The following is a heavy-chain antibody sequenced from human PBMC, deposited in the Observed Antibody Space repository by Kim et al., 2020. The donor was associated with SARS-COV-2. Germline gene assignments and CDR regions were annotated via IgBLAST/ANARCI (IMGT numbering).Heavy chain of an antibody. Sequence: SETLSLTCTVSGGSISSYYWSWIRQPPGKGLEWIGYIYYSGSTNYNPSLKSRVTISVDTSKNQFSLKLSSVTAADTAVYYCARDRDGGSLIDYWGQGTLV. CDR3: ARDRDGGSLIDY. D-gene: IGHD6-13*01. V-gene: IGHV4-59*01. J-gene: IGHJ4*02. CDR1: GGSISSYY. CDR2: IYYSGST.